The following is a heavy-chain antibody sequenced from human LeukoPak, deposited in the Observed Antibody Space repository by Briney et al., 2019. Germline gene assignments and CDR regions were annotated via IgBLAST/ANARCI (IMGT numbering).Heavy chain of an antibody. J-gene: IGHJ4*02. CDR3: ARGHDIVATAYFDY. CDR2: IIPIFGTA. D-gene: IGHD5-12*01. Sequence: GSSVTVSCKASGGTFSIYAISWVRQAPGQGLEWMGGIIPIFGTANYAQKFQGRVTITADESTSTAYMELSSLRSEDTAVYYCARGHDIVATAYFDYWGQGTLVTVSS. CDR1: GGTFSIYA. V-gene: IGHV1-69*01.